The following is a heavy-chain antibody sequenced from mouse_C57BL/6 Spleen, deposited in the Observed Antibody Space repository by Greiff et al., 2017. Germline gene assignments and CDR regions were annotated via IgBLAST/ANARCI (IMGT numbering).Heavy chain of an antibody. J-gene: IGHJ4*01. Sequence: EVQLQQSGAELVKPGASVKLSCTASGFNIKDYYMHWVRQRTEQGLEWIGRIDPEDGETKYAPKFQGKATITADTSTNSAYLQLSSLTSEDTAFYYCASPGSSPYYAMDYWGQGTSVTVSS. D-gene: IGHD1-1*01. V-gene: IGHV14-2*01. CDR3: ASPGSSPYYAMDY. CDR2: IDPEDGET. CDR1: GFNIKDYY.